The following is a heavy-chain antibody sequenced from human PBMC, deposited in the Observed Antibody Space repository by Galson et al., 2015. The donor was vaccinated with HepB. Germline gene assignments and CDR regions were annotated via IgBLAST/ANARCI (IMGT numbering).Heavy chain of an antibody. CDR3: ARGLGKFWTSGYYFDY. Sequence: SVKVSCKASGGTFSSYAISWVRQAPEQGLEWMGGIIPIFGTANYAQKFQGRVTITADESTSTAYMELSSLRSEDTAVYYCARGLGKFWTSGYYFDYWGQGTLVTVSS. CDR1: GGTFSSYA. J-gene: IGHJ4*02. V-gene: IGHV1-69*13. D-gene: IGHD6-19*01. CDR2: IIPIFGTA.